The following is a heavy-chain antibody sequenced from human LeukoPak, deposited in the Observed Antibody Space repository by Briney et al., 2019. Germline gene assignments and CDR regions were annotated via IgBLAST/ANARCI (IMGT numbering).Heavy chain of an antibody. CDR1: GYSFTSYW. CDR2: IYPGDSDI. CDR3: ARSGQYYYGPGSYYDAFDI. Sequence: GESLKISCKGSGYSFTSYWIGWVRQMPGKGLEWMGIIYPGDSDIRYSPSFQGQVTVSADKSISTAYLQWSSLQASDTAMFYCARSGQYYYGPGSYYDAFDIWGQGTMVTVSS. J-gene: IGHJ3*02. D-gene: IGHD3-10*01. V-gene: IGHV5-51*01.